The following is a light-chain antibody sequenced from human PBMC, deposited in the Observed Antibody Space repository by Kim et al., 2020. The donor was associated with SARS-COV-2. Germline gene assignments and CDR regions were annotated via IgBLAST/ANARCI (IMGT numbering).Light chain of an antibody. CDR2: GAS. J-gene: IGKJ2*01. V-gene: IGKV3-15*01. CDR1: QSVSSN. CDR3: QQYNNWPPYT. Sequence: SPGDRATLPCRASQSVSSNLAWYQQKPGQAPRLLISGASTRATGIPARFSGSGSGTEFTLTISSLQSEDFAVYFCQQYNNWPPYTFGQGTKLEI.